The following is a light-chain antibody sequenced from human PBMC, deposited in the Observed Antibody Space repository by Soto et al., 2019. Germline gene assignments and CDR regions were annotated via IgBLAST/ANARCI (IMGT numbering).Light chain of an antibody. CDR1: SSDVGGYNY. CDR3: SSYAGSNNKVV. V-gene: IGLV2-8*01. J-gene: IGLJ2*01. Sequence: QSALTQPPSASGSPGQSVTISCTGTSSDVGGYNYVSWYQQHPGKAPKLMIYEVSKRPSGVPDRFSGSKSGNTASLTVSGLQAEDEADYYCSSYAGSNNKVVFGGGTKL. CDR2: EVS.